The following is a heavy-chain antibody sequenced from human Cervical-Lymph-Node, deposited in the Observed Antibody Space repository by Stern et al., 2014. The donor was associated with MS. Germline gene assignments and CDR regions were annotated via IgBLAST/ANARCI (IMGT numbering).Heavy chain of an antibody. CDR3: SRDADGYSLVFGY. CDR2: IHNRGTT. CDR1: GGSISGAEYY. D-gene: IGHD5-24*01. J-gene: IGHJ4*02. V-gene: IGHV4-30-4*01. Sequence: QLQLQESGPGLVKPSQTLSLTCAVTGGSISGAEYYWSWIRQSPGKGLEWIGYIHNRGTTYYNPSLKSRVTISVDTSKNQFSLKLRSVTAADTAVYYCSRDADGYSLVFGYWGRGTLVTVSS.